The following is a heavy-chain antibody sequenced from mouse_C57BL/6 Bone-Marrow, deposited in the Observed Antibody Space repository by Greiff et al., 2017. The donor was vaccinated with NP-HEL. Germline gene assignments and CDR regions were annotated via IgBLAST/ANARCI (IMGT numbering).Heavy chain of an antibody. J-gene: IGHJ2*01. V-gene: IGHV1-52*01. Sequence: QVQLQQPGAELVRPGSSVKLSCKASGYTFTSYCMHWVKQRPIQGLEWIGNIDPSDRETHYNPKFKDKATLTVDKSSSTAYMQLSSLTSEDSAVYYCERENYYGSSYEYWGQGTTLTVSS. CDR3: ERENYYGSSYEY. D-gene: IGHD1-1*01. CDR1: GYTFTSYC. CDR2: IDPSDRET.